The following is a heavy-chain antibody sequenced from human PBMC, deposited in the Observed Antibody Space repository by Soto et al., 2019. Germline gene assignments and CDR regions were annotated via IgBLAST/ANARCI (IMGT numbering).Heavy chain of an antibody. CDR2: IMPIFRTP. V-gene: IGHV1-69*12. CDR3: ARDNDRLQLGGNYYYIMDV. J-gene: IGHJ6*02. Sequence: QVQLVQSGAEVKKPGSSVKVSCKASGGTFSSYAISWVRQAPGQGLEWMGGIMPIFRTPDYAQKFQGRVTITAEESTRTAYMELSSLRSDDTGVYYCARDNDRLQLGGNYYYIMDVWGQGTTVTVS. CDR1: GGTFSSYA. D-gene: IGHD5-12*01.